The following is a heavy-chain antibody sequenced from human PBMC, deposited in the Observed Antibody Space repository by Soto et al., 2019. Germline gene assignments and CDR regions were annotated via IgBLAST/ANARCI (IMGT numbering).Heavy chain of an antibody. J-gene: IGHJ3*02. Sequence: GGSLRLSCAASGFTFSSYGMHWVRQAPGKGLEWVAVISYDGSNKYYADSVKGRFTISRDNSKNTLYLQMNSLRAEDTAVYYCAKDWTAGAFDIWGQGTMVTVSS. CDR2: ISYDGSNK. CDR3: AKDWTAGAFDI. CDR1: GFTFSSYG. V-gene: IGHV3-30*18. D-gene: IGHD3-3*01.